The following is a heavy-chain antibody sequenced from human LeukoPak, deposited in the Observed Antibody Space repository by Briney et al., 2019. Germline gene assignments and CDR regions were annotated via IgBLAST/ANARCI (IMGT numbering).Heavy chain of an antibody. CDR2: ISGSGGST. CDR1: GFTFSSYA. Sequence: GGSLRLSCAASGFTFSSYAMSWVRQAPEKGLEWVSAISGSGGSTYYADSVKGRFTISRDNSKNTLYLQMNSLRAEDTAVYYCAKDQGRSYWFEYYFDYWGQGTLVTVSS. J-gene: IGHJ4*02. CDR3: AKDQGRSYWFEYYFDY. D-gene: IGHD1-26*01. V-gene: IGHV3-23*01.